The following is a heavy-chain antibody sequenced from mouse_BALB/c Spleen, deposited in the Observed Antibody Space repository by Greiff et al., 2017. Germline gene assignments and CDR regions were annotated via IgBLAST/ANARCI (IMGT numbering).Heavy chain of an antibody. CDR3: ARGAIYDGYSFAY. Sequence: VQVVESGPGLVAPSQSLSITCTVSGFSLTSYGVHWVRQPPGKGLEWLGVIWAGGSTNYNSALMSRLSISKDNSKSQVFLKMNSLQTDDTAMYYCARGAIYDGYSFAYWGQGTLVTVSA. J-gene: IGHJ3*01. CDR2: IWAGGST. CDR1: GFSLTSYG. V-gene: IGHV2-9*02. D-gene: IGHD2-3*01.